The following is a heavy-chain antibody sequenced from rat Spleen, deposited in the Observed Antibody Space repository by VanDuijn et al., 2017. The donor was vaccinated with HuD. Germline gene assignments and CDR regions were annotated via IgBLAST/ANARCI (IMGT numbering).Heavy chain of an antibody. J-gene: IGHJ2*01. CDR1: GYSITSNY. CDR2: ISSSGST. V-gene: IGHV3-1*01. Sequence: EVQLQESGPGLVKPSQSLSLTCSVTGYSITSNYWGWIRKFPGNKMEGMGYISSSGSTNYNPSLKSRISITRDTSKNQFFLQLNSITTEETATYYCARGTVVIDYWGQGVMVTVSS. D-gene: IGHD1-8*01. CDR3: ARGTVVIDY.